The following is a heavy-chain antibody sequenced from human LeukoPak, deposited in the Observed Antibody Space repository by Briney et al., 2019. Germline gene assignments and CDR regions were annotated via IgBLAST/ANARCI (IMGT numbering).Heavy chain of an antibody. J-gene: IGHJ4*02. CDR3: ARGYAVTSYYFDY. D-gene: IGHD4-17*01. V-gene: IGHV3-21*01. Sequence: GGSLRLSCAASGFTFSSCSMNWVRQAPGKGLGWVSSISSSSSYVYYADSVKGRFTISRDNAKNSLYLQMNSLRAEDTAVYYCARGYAVTSYYFDYWGQGTLVTVSS. CDR2: ISSSSSYV. CDR1: GFTFSSCS.